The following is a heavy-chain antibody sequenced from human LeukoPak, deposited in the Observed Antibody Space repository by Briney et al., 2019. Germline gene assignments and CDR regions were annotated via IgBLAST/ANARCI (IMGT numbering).Heavy chain of an antibody. CDR3: ARDENRYCSGGSCYSLLYWYFDL. Sequence: ASVKVSFKASGYTFTGYYMHWVRQAPGQGLEWMGWINPNSGGTNYAQKFQGRVTMTRDTSISTAYMELSRLRSDDTAVYYCARDENRYCSGGSCYSLLYWYFDLWGRGTLVTVSS. V-gene: IGHV1-2*02. CDR1: GYTFTGYY. J-gene: IGHJ2*01. D-gene: IGHD2-15*01. CDR2: INPNSGGT.